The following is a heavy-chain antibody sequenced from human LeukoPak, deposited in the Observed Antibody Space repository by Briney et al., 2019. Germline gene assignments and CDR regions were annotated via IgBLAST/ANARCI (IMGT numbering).Heavy chain of an antibody. Sequence: PGGSLRLSCVASEFTFGSYWMTWVRQAPGKGLEWVANINQDGRKEHYVDSVKGRFTISRDNAKSFLYLQMNSLRAEDTAVYYCARDSSPYCGDDCYFDAFGLWGQGTMVTVSS. D-gene: IGHD2-21*02. CDR3: ARDSSPYCGDDCYFDAFGL. J-gene: IGHJ3*01. V-gene: IGHV3-7*03. CDR1: EFTFGSYW. CDR2: INQDGRKE.